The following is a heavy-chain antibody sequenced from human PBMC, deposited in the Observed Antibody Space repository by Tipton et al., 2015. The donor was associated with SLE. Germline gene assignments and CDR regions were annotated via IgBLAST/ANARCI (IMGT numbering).Heavy chain of an antibody. J-gene: IGHJ6*03. CDR1: GFTFSSYA. Sequence: GSLRLSCAASGFTFSSYAMSWVRQAPGKGLEWVSAISGSGGSTYYADSVKGRFTISRDNSKNTLYLQMNSLRAEDTAVYYCARAYGSGSRYYYYYYMDVWGKGTTVTVSS. CDR3: ARAYGSGSRYYYYYYMDV. V-gene: IGHV3-23*01. CDR2: ISGSGGST. D-gene: IGHD3-10*01.